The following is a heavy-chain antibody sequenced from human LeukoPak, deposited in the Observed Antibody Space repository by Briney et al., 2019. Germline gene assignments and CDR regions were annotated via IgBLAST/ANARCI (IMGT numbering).Heavy chain of an antibody. D-gene: IGHD3-10*01. CDR2: INYSGST. J-gene: IGHJ5*02. V-gene: IGHV4-30-4*01. CDR1: GCSISSDNYQ. CDR3: ARYGSGSTWFDP. Sequence: SETLSLTCTVSGCSISSDNYQWRWLRQPPGKGLEWIVYINYSGSTYYSPSLNSRVTISVDTSKNQFFLKLSSVTAADTAVYYCARYGSGSTWFDPWGQGTLVTVSS.